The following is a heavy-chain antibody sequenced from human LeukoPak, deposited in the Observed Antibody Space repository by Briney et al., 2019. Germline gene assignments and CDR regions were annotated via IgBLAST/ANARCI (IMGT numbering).Heavy chain of an antibody. Sequence: PSETLSLTCTVSGGSISSSSYYWGWIRQPPGKGLEWIGSIYYSGSTYYNPSLKSRVTISVDTSKNQFSLKLSSVTAADTAVYYCARLNRKAYYYDSSGLLFDYWGQGTLVTVSS. CDR1: GGSISSSSYY. J-gene: IGHJ4*02. D-gene: IGHD3-22*01. V-gene: IGHV4-39*01. CDR3: ARLNRKAYYYDSSGLLFDY. CDR2: IYYSGST.